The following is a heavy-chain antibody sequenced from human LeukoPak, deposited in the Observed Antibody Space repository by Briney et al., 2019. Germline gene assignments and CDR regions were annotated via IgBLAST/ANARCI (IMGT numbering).Heavy chain of an antibody. CDR1: GGTFSSYA. CDR2: IIPIFGTA. CDR3: AGYPPLGAFDI. V-gene: IGHV1-69*05. Sequence: ASVKVSCKASGGTFSSYAISWVRQALGQGLEWMGGIIPIFGTANYSQKLQGRVTITTDVSTRTAYMELSSLRSVDTAVYYCAGYPPLGAFDIWGQGTMVTVSS. J-gene: IGHJ3*02. D-gene: IGHD6-13*01.